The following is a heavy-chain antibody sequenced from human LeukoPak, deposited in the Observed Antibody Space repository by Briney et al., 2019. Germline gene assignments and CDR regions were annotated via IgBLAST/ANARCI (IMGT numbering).Heavy chain of an antibody. CDR2: IYYSRST. J-gene: IGHJ3*02. Sequence: ASQTLSLTCTVSGGSISSGGYYWSWIRQHPGKGLEWIGYIYYSRSTYYNPSLKSRVTISVDTSKNQFSLKLSSVTAADTAVYYCARELRITMVRGVIHSAFDIWGQGTMVTVSS. CDR1: GGSISSGGYY. CDR3: ARELRITMVRGVIHSAFDI. V-gene: IGHV4-31*03. D-gene: IGHD3-10*01.